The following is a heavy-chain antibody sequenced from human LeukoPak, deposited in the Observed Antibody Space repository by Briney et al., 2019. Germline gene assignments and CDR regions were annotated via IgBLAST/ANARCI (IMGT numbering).Heavy chain of an antibody. Sequence: SETLTLTCTVSGGSISSYYWTWIRQPPGKGLEWIGYIYYSGSTNYNYNPSLKSRVTISLDTSNNQFSLKLSSVTAADAAMYYCARHGGGYSYDYRGQGTIVAVSS. CDR2: IYYSGSTNY. D-gene: IGHD5-24*01. J-gene: IGHJ4*02. CDR3: ARHGGGYSYDY. CDR1: GGSISSYY. V-gene: IGHV4-59*08.